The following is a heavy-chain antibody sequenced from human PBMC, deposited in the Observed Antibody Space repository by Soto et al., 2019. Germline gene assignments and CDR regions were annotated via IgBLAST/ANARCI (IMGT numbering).Heavy chain of an antibody. CDR3: AREDYYDSRRAFDI. V-gene: IGHV1-2*02. CDR2: INPNSGGT. J-gene: IGHJ3*02. CDR1: GYIFSAYY. Sequence: ASVTVYCHASGYIFSAYYMHWVRQAPGQGLEWMGWINPNSGGTNYAQKFQGRVTMTRDTSISTAYMELSRLRSDDTAVYYCAREDYYDSRRAFDIWGQGTMVTVSS. D-gene: IGHD3-22*01.